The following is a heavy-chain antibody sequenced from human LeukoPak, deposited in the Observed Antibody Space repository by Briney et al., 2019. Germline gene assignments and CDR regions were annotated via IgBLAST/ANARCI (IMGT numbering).Heavy chain of an antibody. V-gene: IGHV3-33*01. Sequence: PGGSLRLSCAASGFTFSSYGMHWVRQAPGKGLEWVAVIWYDGSNKYYADSVKGRFTISRDNSKNTLYLQMNSLRAEDTAVYYCARGSSGWFDWFDPWGQGTLVTVSS. CDR2: IWYDGSNK. CDR1: GFTFSSYG. D-gene: IGHD6-19*01. CDR3: ARGSSGWFDWFDP. J-gene: IGHJ5*02.